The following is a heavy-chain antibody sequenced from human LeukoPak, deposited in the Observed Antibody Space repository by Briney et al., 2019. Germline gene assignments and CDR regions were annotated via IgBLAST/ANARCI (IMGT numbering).Heavy chain of an antibody. CDR2: ISGGGGST. Sequence: PGGSLRLSCAASGFTFTSYSMNWVRQAPGKGLEWVSTISGGGGSTYYADSVKGRFTISRDNAKNSLYLQMNSLRAEDTAVYYCARDPSGARYFDWLSPTYYYGMDVWGQGTTVTVSS. V-gene: IGHV3-23*01. J-gene: IGHJ6*02. D-gene: IGHD3-9*01. CDR1: GFTFTSYS. CDR3: ARDPSGARYFDWLSPTYYYGMDV.